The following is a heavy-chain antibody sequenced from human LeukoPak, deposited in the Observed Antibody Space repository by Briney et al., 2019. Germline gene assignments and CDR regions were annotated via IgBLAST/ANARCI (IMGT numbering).Heavy chain of an antibody. CDR3: ARDGPYYYDSSGYIPDAFDI. CDR2: IYYSGST. D-gene: IGHD3-22*01. V-gene: IGHV4-39*07. CDR1: GGSISSSSYY. Sequence: SETLSLTCTVSGGSISSSSYYWGWIRQPPGKGLEWIGSIYYSGSTYYNPSLKSRVTISVDTSKNQFSLKLSSVTAADTAVYYCARDGPYYYDSSGYIPDAFDIWGQGTMVTVSS. J-gene: IGHJ3*02.